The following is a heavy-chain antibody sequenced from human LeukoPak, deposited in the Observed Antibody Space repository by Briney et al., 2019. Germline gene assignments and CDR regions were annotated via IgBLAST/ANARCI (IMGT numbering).Heavy chain of an antibody. CDR1: GFTVSSNY. J-gene: IGHJ3*02. Sequence: PGGSLRLSCAAPGFTVSSNYMSWVGQAPGKGLGWVSVIYSGGSTYYADSVKGRFTISRDNSKNTLYLQMNSLRAEDTAVYYCAREGRECSSTSCYTHYDAFDIWGQGTMVTVSS. CDR3: AREGRECSSTSCYTHYDAFDI. V-gene: IGHV3-66*02. D-gene: IGHD2-2*02. CDR2: IYSGGST.